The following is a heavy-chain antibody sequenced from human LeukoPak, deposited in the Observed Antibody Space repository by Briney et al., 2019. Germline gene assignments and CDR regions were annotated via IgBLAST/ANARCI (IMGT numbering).Heavy chain of an antibody. D-gene: IGHD6-19*01. Sequence: GGSLRLSCAASGFTFSSYEMNWVRQAPGKGLEWVSYISSSGSTIYYADSVKGRFTISRDNAKNTLYLQMNSLRAEDTAVYYCAKDLYGIAVAGPFDYWGQGTLVTVSS. CDR2: ISSSGSTI. CDR1: GFTFSSYE. J-gene: IGHJ4*02. V-gene: IGHV3-48*03. CDR3: AKDLYGIAVAGPFDY.